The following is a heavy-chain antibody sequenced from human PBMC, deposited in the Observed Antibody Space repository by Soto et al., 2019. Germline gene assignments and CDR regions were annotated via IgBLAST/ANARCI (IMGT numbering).Heavy chain of an antibody. CDR2: VYYRGRS. Sequence: LSLTCTVSGGSVSNSNYYWGWIRQSPGKGLEWIGSVYYRGRSYSKSSVKSRVTISVDTSKNQFSLNLNSVTASDTAVYYCVSQRTSVLTQAYFDYWGPGALVTVS. CDR3: VSQRTSVLTQAYFDY. V-gene: IGHV4-39*01. D-gene: IGHD2-8*01. J-gene: IGHJ4*02. CDR1: GGSVSNSNYY.